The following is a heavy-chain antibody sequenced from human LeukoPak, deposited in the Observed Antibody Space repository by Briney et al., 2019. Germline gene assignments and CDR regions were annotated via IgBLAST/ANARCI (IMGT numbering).Heavy chain of an antibody. V-gene: IGHV1-18*01. CDR1: GYTFTRYV. CDR3: ARVKGYYYGSGSYCISHHSYYYYYIHV. Sequence: ASVKVSCKASGYTFTRYVISWVRQAPGLGLEWMGWIRAFNGNTDYAPKLQGRVTMTTDTSTSTGYMEVRSLRSEDTAVYFSARVKGYYYGSGSYCISHHSYYYYYIHVWVEGTNVTISS. CDR2: IRAFNGNT. D-gene: IGHD3-10*01. J-gene: IGHJ6*03.